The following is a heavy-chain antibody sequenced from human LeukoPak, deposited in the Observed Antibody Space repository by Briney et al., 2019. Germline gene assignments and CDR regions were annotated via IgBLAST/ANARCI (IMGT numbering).Heavy chain of an antibody. Sequence: PGGSLRLSCAVSGFTLSSYNMNWVRQAPGKGLEWVSYIRNSGNTIYYADSVKGRFTISRDPAKNSLYLQMNSLRAEDTAVYYCVRSLIGDRDYWGQGTLVSVSS. J-gene: IGHJ4*02. CDR3: VRSLIGDRDY. D-gene: IGHD3-16*01. CDR2: IRNSGNTI. V-gene: IGHV3-48*01. CDR1: GFTLSSYN.